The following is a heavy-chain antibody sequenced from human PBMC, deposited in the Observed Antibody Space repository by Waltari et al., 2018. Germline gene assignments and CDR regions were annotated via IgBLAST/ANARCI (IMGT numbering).Heavy chain of an antibody. J-gene: IGHJ6*03. Sequence: QVQLQQWGAGLLKPSETLSLTCAVYGGSFSGYYWSWIRQPPGKGLEWIGEINHSGSTNYNPSLKSRVTISVDTSKNQFSLKRSSVTAADTAVYYCARHPFIAVAGIYYYYYMDVWGKGTTVTVSS. CDR3: ARHPFIAVAGIYYYYYMDV. D-gene: IGHD6-19*01. V-gene: IGHV4-34*01. CDR2: INHSGST. CDR1: GGSFSGYY.